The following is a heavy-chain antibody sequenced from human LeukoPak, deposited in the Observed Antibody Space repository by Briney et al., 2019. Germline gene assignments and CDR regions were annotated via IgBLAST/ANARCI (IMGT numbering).Heavy chain of an antibody. CDR3: AREETSTVWD. D-gene: IGHD3-16*01. Sequence: PSETLSLTCTVSGGSISSSSYYWGWIRQPPGKGLEWIGSIYYSGSTFYKPSLKSRVTISIDTSKNHFSLKLSSVTAADTAVYYCAREETSTVWDWGQGTLVTVSS. CDR2: IYYSGST. CDR1: GGSISSSSYY. V-gene: IGHV4-39*07. J-gene: IGHJ4*02.